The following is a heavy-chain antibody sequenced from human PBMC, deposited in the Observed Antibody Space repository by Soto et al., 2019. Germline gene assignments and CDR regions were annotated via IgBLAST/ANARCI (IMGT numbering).Heavy chain of an antibody. J-gene: IGHJ5*01. Sequence: EVQLLESGGSLVQPGGSLRLSCAASGFSFSTYAMGWVRQAPGKGREWVSAISGSGSATYYAEPVKGRFTISRDNSKDTLYLQKNSLRDGDTEVYYCAKDIKGTGTNVIYDSWGQGSLVNVSS. CDR3: AKDIKGTGTNVIYDS. D-gene: IGHD1-7*01. V-gene: IGHV3-23*01. CDR1: GFSFSTYA. CDR2: ISGSGSAT.